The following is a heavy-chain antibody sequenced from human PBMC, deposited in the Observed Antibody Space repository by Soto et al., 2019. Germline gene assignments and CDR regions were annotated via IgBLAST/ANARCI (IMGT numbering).Heavy chain of an antibody. J-gene: IGHJ6*02. CDR3: ARDRHLSDGGTPFYYGTDV. CDR1: GGSISSGAYY. Sequence: PSETLSLTCTVSGGSISSGAYYWSWIRQHPGKGLEWIGYTYYSGSTYHNPSLKSRLTISVDTSKNQFSLKLTSVTAADTAVYYCARDRHLSDGGTPFYYGTDVWGQGNKVTV. D-gene: IGHD3-16*01. CDR2: TYYSGST. V-gene: IGHV4-31*03.